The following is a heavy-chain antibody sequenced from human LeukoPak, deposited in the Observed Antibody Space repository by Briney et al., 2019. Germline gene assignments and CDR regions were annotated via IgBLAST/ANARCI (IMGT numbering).Heavy chain of an antibody. D-gene: IGHD3-22*01. CDR1: GGSISSSNW. CDR2: IYHSGST. V-gene: IGHV4-4*02. CDR3: AKSNGYGLIDI. Sequence: SETLSLTCTVSGGSISSSNWWSWVRQPPGKGLEWIGEIYHSGSTNYNPSLKSRVTISVDKSKNQFSLKLSSVTAADTAVYYCAKSNGYGLIDIWGQGTMVTVSS. J-gene: IGHJ3*02.